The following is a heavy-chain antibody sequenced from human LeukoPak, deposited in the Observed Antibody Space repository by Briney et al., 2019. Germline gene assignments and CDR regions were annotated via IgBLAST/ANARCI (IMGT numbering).Heavy chain of an antibody. CDR2: IRSKAYGGTT. CDR3: TRGGELLLLDY. J-gene: IGHJ4*02. Sequence: GGSLRLSCTASGFTFGDYAMSWFRQAPGKGLEWVGFIRSKAYGGTTEYAASVKGRFTISRGDSKSIAYLQMNSLKTEDTAVYYCTRGGELLLLDYWGQGTLVTVSS. D-gene: IGHD1-26*01. CDR1: GFTFGDYA. V-gene: IGHV3-49*03.